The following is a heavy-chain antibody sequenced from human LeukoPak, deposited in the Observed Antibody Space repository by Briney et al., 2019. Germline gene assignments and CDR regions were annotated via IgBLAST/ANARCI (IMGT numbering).Heavy chain of an antibody. Sequence: GGSLRLSCAASGVTFSSYAMSWVRQTPGKGLEWVSVISGSGGSTDYADSVKGRFTISRDNSKNTLYVQMNSLRAEDTAVYYCARRFRYCSGGSCSINWFDPWGQGTLVTVSS. CDR2: ISGSGGST. J-gene: IGHJ5*02. D-gene: IGHD2-15*01. CDR3: ARRFRYCSGGSCSINWFDP. V-gene: IGHV3-23*01. CDR1: GVTFSSYA.